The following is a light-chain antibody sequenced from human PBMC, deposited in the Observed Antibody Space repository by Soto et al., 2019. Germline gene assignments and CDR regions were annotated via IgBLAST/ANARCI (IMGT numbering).Light chain of an antibody. CDR2: EVN. J-gene: IGLJ3*02. CDR3: SSYTSRSTLEV. Sequence: QSVLTQPASVSGSPGQSITISCTGTNSDIGGHNFVSWYQQHPGKAPKLMIYEVNNRPSGVSDRFSGSKSGKKASLTISGLQAEDEADYYCSSYTSRSTLEVFGGGTKVTVL. CDR1: NSDIGGHNF. V-gene: IGLV2-14*01.